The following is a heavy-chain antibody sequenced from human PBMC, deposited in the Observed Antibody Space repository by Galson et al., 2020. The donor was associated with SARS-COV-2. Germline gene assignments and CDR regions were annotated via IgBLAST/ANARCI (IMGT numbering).Heavy chain of an antibody. CDR1: GGPMSGYH. Sequence: SETLSLTCTVSGGPMSGYHWNWVRQAAGKELEWIGYVHDSGSTTYNPSLESRVSISKDTSRNLFSLILISVTDADTAVYYCARDPRDGYAFFDYWGQGRLVTVSS. CDR3: ARDPRDGYAFFDY. J-gene: IGHJ4*02. D-gene: IGHD2-2*01. CDR2: VHDSGST. V-gene: IGHV4-59*12.